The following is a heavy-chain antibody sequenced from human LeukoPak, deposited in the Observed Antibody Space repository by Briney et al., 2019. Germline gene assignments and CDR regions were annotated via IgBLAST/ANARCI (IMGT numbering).Heavy chain of an antibody. V-gene: IGHV1-69*05. CDR1: GGTFSSYA. Sequence: SVRVSCKASGGTFSSYAISWVRQAPGQGLEWMGGIIPIFGTANYAQKFQGRVTITTDESTSTAYMELSSLRSEDTAVYYCARDGTIAVADHYFDYWGQGTLVTVSS. J-gene: IGHJ4*02. CDR3: ARDGTIAVADHYFDY. CDR2: IIPIFGTA. D-gene: IGHD6-19*01.